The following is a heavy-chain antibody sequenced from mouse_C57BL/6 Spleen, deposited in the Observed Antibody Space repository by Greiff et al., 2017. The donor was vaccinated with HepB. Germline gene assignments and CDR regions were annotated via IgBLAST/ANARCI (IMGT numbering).Heavy chain of an antibody. V-gene: IGHV1-55*01. CDR1: GYTFTSYW. Sequence: VQLQQSGAELVKPGASVKMSCKASGYTFTSYWITWVKQRPGQGLEWIGDIYPGSGSTNYNEKFKSKATLTVDTSSSTAYMQLSSLTSEDSAVFYCARMGTMITDYYAMDYWGQGTSVTVSS. D-gene: IGHD2-4*01. CDR3: ARMGTMITDYYAMDY. CDR2: IYPGSGST. J-gene: IGHJ4*01.